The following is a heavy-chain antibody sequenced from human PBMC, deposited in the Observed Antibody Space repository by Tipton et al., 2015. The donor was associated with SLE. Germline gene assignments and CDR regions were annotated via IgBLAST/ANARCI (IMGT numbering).Heavy chain of an antibody. CDR2: IRYDGSNK. Sequence: SLRLSCVASGFIFTSYGMHWVRQEPRKGLEWVGLIRYDGSNKFYSDSVKGRFTISRDNSRNTLYLQMNSLRPDDTAVYYCATSTVTTNPDYYYGMDVWGQGATVTVSS. V-gene: IGHV3-30*02. CDR3: ATSTVTTNPDYYYGMDV. J-gene: IGHJ6*02. D-gene: IGHD4-17*01. CDR1: GFIFTSYG.